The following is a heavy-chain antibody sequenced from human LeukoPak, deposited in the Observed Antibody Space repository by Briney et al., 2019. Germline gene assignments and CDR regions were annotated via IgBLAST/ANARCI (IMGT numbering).Heavy chain of an antibody. CDR1: GGTFSTYA. V-gene: IGHV1-69*01. D-gene: IGHD3-22*01. J-gene: IGHJ4*02. CDR3: ARGPETTWNYDTSGYPYYFDY. CDR2: IIPIFSTP. Sequence: SVKVSCKASGGTFSTYAINWVRQAPGQGLGWMGGIIPIFSTPNYAQNFQGRVTITADESTSTAYMELSSLRSEDTAVYYCARGPETTWNYDTSGYPYYFDYWGQGTLVTVSS.